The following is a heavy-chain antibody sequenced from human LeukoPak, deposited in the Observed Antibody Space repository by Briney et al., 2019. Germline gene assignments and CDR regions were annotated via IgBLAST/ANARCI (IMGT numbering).Heavy chain of an antibody. V-gene: IGHV3-53*01. CDR2: IYNDGSRT. D-gene: IGHD5-12*01. J-gene: IGHJ4*02. CDR1: GFTVTSNY. Sequence: PGGSLRLSCAASGFTVTSNYMSWVRQAPGKGLEWVSLIYNDGSRTYYAASVRGRFTISRDTSKGTVYLQMDSLRPEDTAVYYCATDGYHYFDYWGQGTLVTVSS. CDR3: ATDGYHYFDY.